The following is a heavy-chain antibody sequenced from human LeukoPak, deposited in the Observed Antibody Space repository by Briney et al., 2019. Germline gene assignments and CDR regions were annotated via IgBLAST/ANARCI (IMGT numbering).Heavy chain of an antibody. CDR3: TTDLKSTIFGVVGFDI. CDR2: IRYDGSNK. D-gene: IGHD3-3*01. J-gene: IGHJ3*02. Sequence: GGSLRLSCAASGFTFSSYGMHWVRQAPGKGLEWVAFIRYDGSNKYYADSVKGRFTISRDNSKNTLYLQMNSLKTEDTAVYYCTTDLKSTIFGVVGFDIWGQGTMVTVSS. V-gene: IGHV3-30*02. CDR1: GFTFSSYG.